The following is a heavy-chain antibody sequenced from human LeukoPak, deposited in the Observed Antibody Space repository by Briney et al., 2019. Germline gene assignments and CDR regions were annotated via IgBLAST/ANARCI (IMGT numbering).Heavy chain of an antibody. CDR3: ARGVQAGVYTLLFDY. CDR1: GYTFTSYA. D-gene: IGHD6-13*01. J-gene: IGHJ4*02. Sequence: ASVKVSCKASGYTFTSYAMNWERQAPGQGLEWMGWTNTNTGNPTYAQGFTGRFVFSLDTSVSTAYLLISSLKAEDTAVYYCARGVQAGVYTLLFDYWGQGTLVTVSS. V-gene: IGHV7-4-1*02. CDR2: TNTNTGNP.